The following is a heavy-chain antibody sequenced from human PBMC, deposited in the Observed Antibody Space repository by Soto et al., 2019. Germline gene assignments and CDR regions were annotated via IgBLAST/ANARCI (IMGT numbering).Heavy chain of an antibody. Sequence: SETLSLTCTVSGDSISSYSWSWIRQPPGKGLEWIAYFHNSGSTKYNPSPKSRITISIDTSKNQISLNLSSVTAADTAVYYCARTSISGYDYWGQGILDTVSS. J-gene: IGHJ4*02. CDR1: GDSISSYS. D-gene: IGHD3-9*01. V-gene: IGHV4-59*08. CDR2: FHNSGST. CDR3: ARTSISGYDY.